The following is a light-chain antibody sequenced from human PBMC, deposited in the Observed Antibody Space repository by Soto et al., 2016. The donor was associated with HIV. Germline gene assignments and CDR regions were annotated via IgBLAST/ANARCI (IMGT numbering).Light chain of an antibody. V-gene: IGLV3-1*01. J-gene: IGLJ2*01. CDR1: DLEDKN. CDR2: QDD. Sequence: SYEVTQPPSVSVSPGQTASITCSGKDLEDKNVCWYQQKAGQSPVVVIYQDDKRPSGIPERYSGSNSGNTATLTISRVEAEDEADYFCQVWDNNQDHPVIFGGGTKLTVL. CDR3: QVWDNNQDHPVI.